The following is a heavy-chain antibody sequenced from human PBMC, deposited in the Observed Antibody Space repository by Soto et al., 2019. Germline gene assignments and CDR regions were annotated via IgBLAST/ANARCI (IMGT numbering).Heavy chain of an antibody. D-gene: IGHD3-9*01. J-gene: IGHJ4*02. V-gene: IGHV1-69*13. CDR1: GGTFSSYA. CDR3: ARDTNDYDILTGYYFFDY. Sequence: GASVKVSCKASGGTFSSYAISWVRQAPGQGLEWMGGVIPLFGTANYAQKFQGRVTITADESTSTAYMELSSLRSEDTAVYFCARDTNDYDILTGYYFFDYWGQGTLVTVSS. CDR2: VIPLFGTA.